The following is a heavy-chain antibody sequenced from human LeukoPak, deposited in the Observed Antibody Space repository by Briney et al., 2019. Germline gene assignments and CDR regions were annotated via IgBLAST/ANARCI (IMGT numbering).Heavy chain of an antibody. CDR2: ISSSGSTV. CDR1: GFTFSDYY. D-gene: IGHD3-10*01. J-gene: IGHJ4*02. CDR3: ARVSITMVRGDPGYFDY. Sequence: PGGSLRLSCAASGFTFSDYYMSWIRQAPGKGLEWVPYISSSGSTVYYADSVKGRFTISRDNAKNSLYLQMNSLRAEDTAVYYCARVSITMVRGDPGYFDYWGQGTLVTVSS. V-gene: IGHV3-11*01.